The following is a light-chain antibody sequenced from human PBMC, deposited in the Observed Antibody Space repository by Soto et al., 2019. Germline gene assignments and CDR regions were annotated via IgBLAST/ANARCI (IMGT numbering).Light chain of an antibody. Sequence: EIVMTQSPGTLSVSPGERATLFCRASQSVSSRLAWYHQKPGQAPRLLIYGPSTRATGTPARFSGSGYGTDFTLTITSLQSEDFAVYYCQQYHDGPSLTFGGGTKVEIK. V-gene: IGKV3-15*01. J-gene: IGKJ4*01. CDR1: QSVSSR. CDR2: GPS. CDR3: QQYHDGPSLT.